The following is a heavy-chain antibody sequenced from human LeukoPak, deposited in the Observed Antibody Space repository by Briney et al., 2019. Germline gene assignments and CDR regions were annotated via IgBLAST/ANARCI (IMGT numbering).Heavy chain of an antibody. CDR3: AKDLERRGVIHYYFDY. V-gene: IGHV3-23*01. CDR1: GFTFSSYA. J-gene: IGHJ4*02. Sequence: GGSLRLSCAASGFTFSSYAMSWVRQAPGKGLEWVSTISNSDSNTYYTDSVKGRFTISRDNSKNTLYLQMNSLRAEDTAVYYCAKDLERRGVIHYYFDYWGQGTLVTVSS. CDR2: ISNSDSNT. D-gene: IGHD3-10*01.